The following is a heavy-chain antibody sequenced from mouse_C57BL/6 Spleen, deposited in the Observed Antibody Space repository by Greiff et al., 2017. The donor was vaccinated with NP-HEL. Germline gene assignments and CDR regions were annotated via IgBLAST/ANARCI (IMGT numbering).Heavy chain of an antibody. CDR1: GFTFSDAW. CDR3: TRRGYYYGSSPYWYFDV. J-gene: IGHJ1*03. CDR2: IRNKANNHAT. V-gene: IGHV6-6*01. Sequence: EVQVVESGGGLVQPGGSMKLSCAASGFTFSDAWMDWVRQSPEKGLEWVAEIRNKANNHATYYAESVKGRFTISRDDSKSSVYLQMNSLRAEDTGIYYCTRRGYYYGSSPYWYFDVWGTGTTVTVSS. D-gene: IGHD1-1*01.